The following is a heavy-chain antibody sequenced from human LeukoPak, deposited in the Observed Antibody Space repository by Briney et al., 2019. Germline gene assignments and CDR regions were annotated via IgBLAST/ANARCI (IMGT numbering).Heavy chain of an antibody. J-gene: IGHJ6*03. CDR2: ISNDGGNT. V-gene: IGHV3-74*01. D-gene: IGHD5-12*01. CDR1: GFTFSSYW. Sequence: GGSLRLSCAASGFTFSSYWMHWVRQAPGKGLVWVSRISNDGGNTSYADSVKGRFTISRDNAKNSLYLQMNSLRAEDTAVYYCARDEEGDIVATYFYYYMDVWGKGTTVTVSS. CDR3: ARDEEGDIVATYFYYYMDV.